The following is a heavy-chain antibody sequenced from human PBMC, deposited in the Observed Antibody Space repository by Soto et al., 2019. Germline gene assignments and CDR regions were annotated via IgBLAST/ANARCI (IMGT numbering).Heavy chain of an antibody. J-gene: IGHJ6*02. CDR3: ARDWPYCSGGSCYGRGMDV. Sequence: GASVKVSCKASGYTFTGYYMHWVRQAPGQGLEWMGWINPNSGGTNYAQKFQGWVTMTRDTSISTAYMELSRLRSDDTAVYYCARDWPYCSGGSCYGRGMDVWGQGTTVTVS. CDR1: GYTFTGYY. D-gene: IGHD2-15*01. CDR2: INPNSGGT. V-gene: IGHV1-2*04.